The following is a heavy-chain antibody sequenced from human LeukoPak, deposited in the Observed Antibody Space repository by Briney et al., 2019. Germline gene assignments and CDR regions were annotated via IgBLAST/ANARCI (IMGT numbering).Heavy chain of an antibody. D-gene: IGHD3-10*01. CDR2: IKSKTDGETT. J-gene: IGHJ4*02. CDR3: TTDLGTYYHGSQRLIPIDY. V-gene: IGHV3-15*01. Sequence: GGSLRLSCVDSGFTFTNAWMSWVRQAPGKGLEWIGRIKSKTDGETTNYAEPVRGRFTISRGDSKSAVYLQMNSLKIEDTAVYYCTTDLGTYYHGSQRLIPIDYWGQGTLVTVSS. CDR1: GFTFTNAW.